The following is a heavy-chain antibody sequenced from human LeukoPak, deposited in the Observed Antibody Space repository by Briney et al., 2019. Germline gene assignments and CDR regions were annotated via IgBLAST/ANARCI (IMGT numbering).Heavy chain of an antibody. Sequence: GGSLRLSCVASGFSFSNYAINWVRQAPGKGLEWVSAISGSGGTIFYADSVKGRFAISRDNSKNTLYLQMTSLRAEDTAVYYCAKTYVDTTFFDSWGQGTRVTISS. D-gene: IGHD5-18*01. J-gene: IGHJ4*02. CDR3: AKTYVDTTFFDS. CDR2: ISGSGGTI. CDR1: GFSFSNYA. V-gene: IGHV3-23*01.